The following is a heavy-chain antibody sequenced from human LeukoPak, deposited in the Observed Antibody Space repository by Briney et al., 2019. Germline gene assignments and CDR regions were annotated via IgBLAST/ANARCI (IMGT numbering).Heavy chain of an antibody. Sequence: GGSLRLSCAASGFTFSSYAMSWVRQAPGKGLEWVSAVSGSGSSTYNAGSVKGRFTISRDISNNTLYLQMNSLRADDTAVYYCAKGTTYYYDRTGYSFDYWGQGTLVTVSS. D-gene: IGHD3-22*01. V-gene: IGHV3-23*01. CDR3: AKGTTYYYDRTGYSFDY. J-gene: IGHJ4*02. CDR2: VSGSGSST. CDR1: GFTFSSYA.